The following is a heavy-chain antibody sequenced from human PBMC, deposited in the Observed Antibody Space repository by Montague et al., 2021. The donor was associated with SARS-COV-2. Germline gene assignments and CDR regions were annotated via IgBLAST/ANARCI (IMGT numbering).Heavy chain of an antibody. J-gene: IGHJ3*02. CDR3: ASEYYSGSLDAFDI. D-gene: IGHD4-23*01. CDR1: GGSISSSSYY. V-gene: IGHV4-39*01. CDR2: IYYRGST. Sequence: SETRSLTCTVSGGSISSSSYYWAWIRQPPGKGLEWIGSIYYRGSTYYNPSLKSRVFISVDTSKNQLSLTLTSVTAADTAVYYCASEYYSGSLDAFDIWGQGTMVTVSS.